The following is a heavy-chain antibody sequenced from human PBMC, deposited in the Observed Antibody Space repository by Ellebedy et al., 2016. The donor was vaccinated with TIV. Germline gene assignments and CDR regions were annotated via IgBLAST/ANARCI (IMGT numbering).Heavy chain of an antibody. CDR1: GFTFSTYG. D-gene: IGHD3-10*01. CDR2: ISYDGSKK. J-gene: IGHJ4*02. CDR3: ARDQGYGTSSFTAFDY. V-gene: IGHV3-30*03. Sequence: PGGSLRLSCAASGFTFSTYGMHLVRQAPGKGLEWVAVISYDGSKKFFPDSVKDRFTISRDNSKDTLYLQMNSLRAEDTAVYYCARDQGYGTSSFTAFDYWGQGILVTVSS.